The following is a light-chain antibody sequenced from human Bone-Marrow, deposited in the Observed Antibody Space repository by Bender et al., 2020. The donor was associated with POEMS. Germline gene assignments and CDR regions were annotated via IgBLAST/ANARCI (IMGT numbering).Light chain of an antibody. V-gene: IGLV2-14*03. Sequence: QSSLTQPASVSGSPGQSITISCTATSSDVGGYNYVSWYQQHPGKAPKLMIYDVSNRPSGVSNRFSGSKSGNTASLTISGLQAEDEADYYCSSYTSTRTRVFGTGTKVTVL. CDR3: SSYTSTRTRV. J-gene: IGLJ1*01. CDR1: SSDVGGYNY. CDR2: DVS.